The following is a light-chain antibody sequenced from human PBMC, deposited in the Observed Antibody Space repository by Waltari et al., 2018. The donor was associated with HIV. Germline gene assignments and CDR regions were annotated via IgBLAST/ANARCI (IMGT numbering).Light chain of an antibody. CDR1: SSDVGCYNY. V-gene: IGLV2-14*01. J-gene: IGLJ3*02. CDR3: SSYTSSSTRV. Sequence: QSALTQPASVSGSPGQSITISCTGTSSDVGCYNYVSWYQQHPGKAPKLMIYEVSNRPSGVSNRFSGSKSGNTASLTISGLQAEDEADYYCSSYTSSSTRVFGGGTNLTVL. CDR2: EVS.